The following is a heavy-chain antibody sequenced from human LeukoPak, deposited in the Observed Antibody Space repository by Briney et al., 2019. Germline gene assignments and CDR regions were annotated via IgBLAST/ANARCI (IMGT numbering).Heavy chain of an antibody. CDR1: GFIFNKHA. Sequence: PGGSLRLSCVASGFIFNKHAMSWVRQAPGKGLEWVSGLSGSGSSTYYADSVKGRFTISRDNSKNTLFLQMSSLTAGDTAVYYCAKSAYYDSSGFYREYYFDHWGQGTLVTVSS. J-gene: IGHJ4*02. CDR3: AKSAYYDSSGFYREYYFDH. V-gene: IGHV3-23*01. D-gene: IGHD3-22*01. CDR2: LSGSGSST.